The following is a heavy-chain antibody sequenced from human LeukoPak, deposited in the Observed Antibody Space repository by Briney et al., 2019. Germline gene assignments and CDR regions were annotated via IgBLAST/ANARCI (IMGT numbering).Heavy chain of an antibody. CDR1: GYTLTELS. CDR3: ATATKGDYVWGSYRTFDY. CDR2: FDPEDGET. Sequence: EASVKVSCKVSGYTLTELSMHWVRQAPGKGLEWMGGFDPEDGETIYAQKFQGRVTMTEDTSTDTAYMELSSLRSEDTAVYYCATATKGDYVWGSYRTFDYWGQGTLVTVSS. J-gene: IGHJ4*02. D-gene: IGHD3-16*02. V-gene: IGHV1-24*01.